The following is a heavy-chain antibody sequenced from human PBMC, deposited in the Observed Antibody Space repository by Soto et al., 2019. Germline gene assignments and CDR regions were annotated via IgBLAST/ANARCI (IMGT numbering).Heavy chain of an antibody. D-gene: IGHD6-6*01. J-gene: IGHJ5*02. CDR3: ARHAMEQLGIVIWFDP. CDR2: IYYSGYT. Sequence: SETLSLTCTVSGGSISSSIYYWGWIRHPPGKGLEWIGSIYYSGYTYYNPSLKSRVTISVDTSKNQFSLKLSSVTAADTAVYYCARHAMEQLGIVIWFDPWGQGTLVTVSS. CDR1: GGSISSSIYY. V-gene: IGHV4-39*01.